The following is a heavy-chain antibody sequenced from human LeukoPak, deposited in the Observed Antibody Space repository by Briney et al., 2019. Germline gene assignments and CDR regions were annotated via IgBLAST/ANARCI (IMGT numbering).Heavy chain of an antibody. Sequence: GGPQSLSCAASGFPLSNAWIRWARHAPGGGGEWVGRIISKTDGRTTDYAATVRGRFTISRDDSKNTLYLQMNSLKTEDTAVYYCTTAAYCSGGSCYSGYFQHWGQGTLVTVSS. CDR2: IISKTDGRTT. V-gene: IGHV3-15*01. D-gene: IGHD2-15*01. CDR1: GFPLSNAW. CDR3: TTAAYCSGGSCYSGYFQH. J-gene: IGHJ1*01.